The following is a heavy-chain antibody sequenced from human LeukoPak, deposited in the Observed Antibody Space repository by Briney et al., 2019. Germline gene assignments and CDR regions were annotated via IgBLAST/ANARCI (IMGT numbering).Heavy chain of an antibody. Sequence: GGSLRLSCVVSGITLSNYGMRWVRQAPGKGLEWVAGISGSGGGTKYADSVKGRFTISRDNRKNTLYLQMNSLRAEDTAMYFCAKRGVVIRVILVGFHKEAYYFDSWGQGALVTVSS. CDR3: AKRGVVIRVILVGFHKEAYYFDS. D-gene: IGHD3-22*01. CDR2: ISGSGGGT. CDR1: GITLSNYG. V-gene: IGHV3-23*01. J-gene: IGHJ4*02.